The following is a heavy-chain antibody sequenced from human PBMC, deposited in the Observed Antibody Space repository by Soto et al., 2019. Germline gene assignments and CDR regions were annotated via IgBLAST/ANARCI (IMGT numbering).Heavy chain of an antibody. V-gene: IGHV2-70*11. D-gene: IGHD2-2*01. CDR1: GFSLSTSGMC. J-gene: IGHJ4*02. Sequence: SGPTLVNPTQTLTLTCTFSGFSLSTSGMCVSWIRQPPGKALEWLARIDWDDDKYYSTSLKTRLTISKDTSKNQVVLTMTNMDPVDTATYYCARILVPAAHFDYWGQGTLVTVSS. CDR3: ARILVPAAHFDY. CDR2: IDWDDDK.